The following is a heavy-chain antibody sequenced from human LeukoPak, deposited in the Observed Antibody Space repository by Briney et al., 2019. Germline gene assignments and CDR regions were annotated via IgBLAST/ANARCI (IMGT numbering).Heavy chain of an antibody. CDR1: GYTLTELS. J-gene: IGHJ4*02. D-gene: IGHD3-3*01. V-gene: IGHV1-24*01. Sequence: ASVKVCCKVSGYTLTELSMHWVRQAPGKGLEWMGGFDPEDGETIYAQKFQGRVTMTEDTSTDTAYMELSSLRSEDTAVYYCATDMTIFGVVITMVYWGQGTLVTVSS. CDR3: ATDMTIFGVVITMVY. CDR2: FDPEDGET.